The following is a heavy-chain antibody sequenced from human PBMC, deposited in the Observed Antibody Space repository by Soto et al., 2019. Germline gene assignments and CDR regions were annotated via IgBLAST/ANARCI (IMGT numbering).Heavy chain of an antibody. D-gene: IGHD3-10*01. Sequence: SETLSLTCAVSGYSISSGYYWGWIRQPPGKGLEWIGSIYHSGSTYYNPSLKSRVTISVDTSKNQFSLKLSSVTAADTAVYYCARVNYGSGSYYSWYFDYWGQGTLVTVSS. J-gene: IGHJ4*02. CDR1: GYSISSGYY. CDR2: IYHSGST. V-gene: IGHV4-38-2*01. CDR3: ARVNYGSGSYYSWYFDY.